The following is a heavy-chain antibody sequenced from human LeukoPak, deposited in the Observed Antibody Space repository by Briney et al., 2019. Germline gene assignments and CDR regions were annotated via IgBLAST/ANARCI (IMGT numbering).Heavy chain of an antibody. J-gene: IGHJ4*02. Sequence: PGGSLRLSCAASGFTFSSYGMTWVRQAPGKGLEWVSYISSSSSTIYYADSVKGRFTISRDNAKNSLCLQLNSLRAEDTAVYYCAKEVENSSGWYSHFDYWGQGTLVTVSS. CDR3: AKEVENSSGWYSHFDY. CDR1: GFTFSSYG. V-gene: IGHV3-48*01. D-gene: IGHD6-19*01. CDR2: ISSSSSTI.